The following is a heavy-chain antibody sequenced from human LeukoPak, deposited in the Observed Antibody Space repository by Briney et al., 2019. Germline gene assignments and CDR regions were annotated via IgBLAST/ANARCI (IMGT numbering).Heavy chain of an antibody. V-gene: IGHV4-30-4*01. CDR1: GGSISSGDYY. D-gene: IGHD2-2*01. J-gene: IGHJ4*02. CDR2: IYYSGST. CDR3: ARVPAQEMYYFDY. Sequence: PSETLSLTCTVPGGSISSGDYYWSWIRQPPGKVLEWIGYIYYSGSTYYNPSLKSRVTISVDTSKNQFSLKLSSVTAADTAVYYCARVPAQEMYYFDYWGQGTLVTVSS.